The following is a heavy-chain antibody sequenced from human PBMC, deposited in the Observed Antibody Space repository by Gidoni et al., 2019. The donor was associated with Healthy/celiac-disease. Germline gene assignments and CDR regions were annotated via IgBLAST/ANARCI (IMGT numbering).Heavy chain of an antibody. CDR2: IIPIFGTA. D-gene: IGHD3-22*01. J-gene: IGHJ3*02. CDR1: GDTFRSYA. Sequence: QVQLVQSGAEVKKTGSSVKVSCKASGDTFRSYAISWVRQAPGQGLEWMGGIIPIFGTANYAQKFQGRVTITADESTSTAYMELSSRRSEDTAVYYCARDGDYYDSSGYYPDAFDIWGQGTMVTVSS. CDR3: ARDGDYYDSSGYYPDAFDI. V-gene: IGHV1-69*01.